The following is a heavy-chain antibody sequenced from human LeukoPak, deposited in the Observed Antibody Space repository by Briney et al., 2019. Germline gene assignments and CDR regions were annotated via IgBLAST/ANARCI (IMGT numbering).Heavy chain of an antibody. Sequence: GGSLRLSCAASGFPFRNCGMSWVRQAPGKGLEWVSTISSSGTGTYYAAPVKGRFTISRDDSKNTLFLQMNSLKTEDTAVYYCTTGIRGDCGQGTLVTVSS. J-gene: IGHJ4*02. CDR1: GFPFRNCG. CDR3: TTGIRGD. CDR2: ISSSGTGT. V-gene: IGHV3-23*01.